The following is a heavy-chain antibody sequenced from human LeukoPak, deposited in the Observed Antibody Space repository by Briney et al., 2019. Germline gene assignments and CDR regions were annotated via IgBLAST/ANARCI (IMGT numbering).Heavy chain of an antibody. D-gene: IGHD2-21*01. CDR2: IKADGSVK. V-gene: IGHV3-7*01. CDR3: VRDSDYQRNSGGRYPHYDALDI. CDR1: GFTFSTSW. J-gene: IGHJ3*02. Sequence: GGSLRLSCAASGFTFSTSWMSWVRQAPGKGLEWVANIKADGSVKHYVDSMEGRFSISRDNARSSLYLQMNSLRAEDTAVYYCVRDSDYQRNSGGRYPHYDALDIWGHGTMVTVSS.